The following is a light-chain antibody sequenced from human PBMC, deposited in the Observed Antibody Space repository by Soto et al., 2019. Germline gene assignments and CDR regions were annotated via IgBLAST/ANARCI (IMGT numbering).Light chain of an antibody. CDR3: SSFAGSNNVV. CDR2: EVS. Sequence: QSALTQPPSASASPGQSVTISCTGTSSDVGGYNFVSWFQQHPGKAPKLMIYEVSKRPSGVPDRFSGSKSGNTASLTVSGLQADDEADYYCSSFAGSNNVVFGGGTKLTVL. V-gene: IGLV2-8*01. J-gene: IGLJ2*01. CDR1: SSDVGGYNF.